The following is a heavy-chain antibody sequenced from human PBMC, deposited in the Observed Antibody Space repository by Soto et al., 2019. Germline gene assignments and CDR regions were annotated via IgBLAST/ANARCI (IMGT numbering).Heavy chain of an antibody. J-gene: IGHJ6*02. D-gene: IGHD6-13*01. Sequence: SETLSLTCAVYGGSFSGYYWSWIRQPPGKGLEWIGEINHSGSTNYNPSLKSRVTISVDTSKNQFSLKLSSVTAADTAVYYCARGQQRRPMDSRRRKYYYYGMDVWGQGPTVTVSS. V-gene: IGHV4-34*01. CDR2: INHSGST. CDR3: ARGQQRRPMDSRRRKYYYYGMDV. CDR1: GGSFSGYY.